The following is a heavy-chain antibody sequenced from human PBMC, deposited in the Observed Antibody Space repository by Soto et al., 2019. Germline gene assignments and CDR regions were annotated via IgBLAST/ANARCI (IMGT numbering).Heavy chain of an antibody. CDR3: SRGYYAASDPLETNWFDP. J-gene: IGHJ5*02. Sequence: QVQLVQSGGEVKKPGASVKVSCKASGYTFNSYAISWVRQAPGQGLEWMGWISTHNGNTNYAEKLQGRVTMTTDTSTSTAHMELRSLRSDDTAVYYCSRGYYAASDPLETNWFDPWGQGTLVTVSS. CDR1: GYTFNSYA. V-gene: IGHV1-18*01. CDR2: ISTHNGNT. D-gene: IGHD3-10*01.